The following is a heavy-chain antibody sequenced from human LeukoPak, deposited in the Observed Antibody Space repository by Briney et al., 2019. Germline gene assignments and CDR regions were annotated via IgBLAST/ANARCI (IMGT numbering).Heavy chain of an antibody. J-gene: IGHJ5*02. D-gene: IGHD1-20*01. V-gene: IGHV4-34*01. CDR3: ARESGDNWNVGP. CDR1: GGSFSGYY. Sequence: SETLSLTCAVYGGSFSGYYWSWIRQTPGKGLEWIGEINHSGNINYNPSLKSRFIILVDTSKNQFSPKLSSVTAADTAVYYCARESGDNWNVGPWGQGTLVTVSS. CDR2: INHSGNI.